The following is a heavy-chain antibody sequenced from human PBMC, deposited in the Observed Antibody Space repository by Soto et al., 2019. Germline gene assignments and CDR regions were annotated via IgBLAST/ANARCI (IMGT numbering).Heavy chain of an antibody. CDR1: GFTFSSYA. V-gene: IGHV3-23*01. D-gene: IGHD2-15*01. CDR3: ARDRQPDGIWTFDY. Sequence: GGSLRLSCAASGFTFSSYAMSWVRQVPGKGLEWVSAISGSGGSTYYADSVKGRFTISRDDYENKLYLQMNSLGVDDTAVYFCARDRQPDGIWTFDYWGRGTLVTVSS. CDR2: ISGSGGST. J-gene: IGHJ4*02.